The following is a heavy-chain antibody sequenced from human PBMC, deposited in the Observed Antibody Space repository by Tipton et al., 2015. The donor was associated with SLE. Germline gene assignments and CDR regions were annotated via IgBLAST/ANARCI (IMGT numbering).Heavy chain of an antibody. Sequence: SLRLSCAASGFTFSTNAMSWVRQAPGKGLEWVSAISGSGSSTYYADSVQGRFTISRDNSKNTLSLQMNSLRAEDTAVYYCATDRGFSSFDIWGQGTVVTVSS. CDR3: ATDRGFSSFDI. V-gene: IGHV3-23*01. CDR2: ISGSGSST. CDR1: GFTFSTNA. J-gene: IGHJ3*02.